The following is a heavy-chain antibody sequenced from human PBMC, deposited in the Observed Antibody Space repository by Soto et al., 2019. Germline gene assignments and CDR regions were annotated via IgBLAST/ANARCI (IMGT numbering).Heavy chain of an antibody. J-gene: IGHJ3*02. CDR2: IKQDGSEK. CDR3: ARERTDLYYDNSGYWGPAFDI. V-gene: IGHV3-7*05. D-gene: IGHD3-22*01. Sequence: GGSLRLSCAASGFTFSSYWMSWVRQAPGKGLEWVANIKQDGSEKYYVDSVKGRFTISRDNAKNSLYLQMNSLRAEDTAVYYCARERTDLYYDNSGYWGPAFDIWGQGTMVTVSS. CDR1: GFTFSSYW.